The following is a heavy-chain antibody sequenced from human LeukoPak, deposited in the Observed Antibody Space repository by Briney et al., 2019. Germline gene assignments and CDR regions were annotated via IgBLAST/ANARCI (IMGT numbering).Heavy chain of an antibody. V-gene: IGHV3-30*04. CDR1: GFSLSVYG. CDR3: ATRDILGFDY. J-gene: IGHJ4*02. D-gene: IGHD3-9*01. CDR2: ISFDGSNI. Sequence: PGRSLRLSCVASGFSLSVYGMHWVRQAPGKGLEWVAVISFDGSNIDYADSVKGRFTISRDNSKSMLYLQMNSLSAEDTAVYYCATRDILGFDYWGQGTLVTVSP.